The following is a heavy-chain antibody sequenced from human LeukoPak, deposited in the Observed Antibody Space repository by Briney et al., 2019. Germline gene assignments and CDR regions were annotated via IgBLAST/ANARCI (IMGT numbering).Heavy chain of an antibody. D-gene: IGHD6-13*01. V-gene: IGHV1-46*01. CDR2: ISPSGGST. CDR1: GYTFTSYY. J-gene: IGHJ6*02. CDR3: ARDQGSSSWNYYYGMDV. Sequence: ASVKVSCKASGYTFTSYYMHWVRQAPGQGLEWVGIISPSGGSTSYAREFQGRVNMTRDTSTSTASMELSSLRSDDTAVYYCARDQGSSSWNYYYGMDVWGQGTTVTVSS.